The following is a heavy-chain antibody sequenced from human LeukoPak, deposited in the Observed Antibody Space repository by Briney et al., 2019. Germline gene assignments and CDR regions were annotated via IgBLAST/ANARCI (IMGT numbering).Heavy chain of an antibody. D-gene: IGHD5-18*01. CDR3: ARSSGYSYGPSFDY. J-gene: IGHJ4*02. V-gene: IGHV4-30-2*01. CDR1: GGSISSGGYS. CDR2: IYHSGST. Sequence: PSETLSLTCAVSGGSISSGGYSWSWIRQPPGKGLEWIGYIYHSGSTYYNPSLKSRVTISVDRSKNQFSLKLSSVTAADTAVYYCARSSGYSYGPSFDYWGQGTLVTVSS.